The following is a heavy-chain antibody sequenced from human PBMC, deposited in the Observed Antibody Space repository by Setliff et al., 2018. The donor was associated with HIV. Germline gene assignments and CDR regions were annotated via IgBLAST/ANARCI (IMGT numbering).Heavy chain of an antibody. V-gene: IGHV4-31*03. Sequence: PSETLSLTCTVSGVSISSGNYFWGWIRQHPGKGLEWTGYIYYSGSTYYNPSLKSRVTISVDKSKNQFSLNLRSVTAADTAVYYCAREAQYSSSWSGRRVTWFDAWGQGTPVTVSS. CDR3: AREAQYSSSWSGRRVTWFDA. CDR1: GVSISSGNYF. D-gene: IGHD6-13*01. CDR2: IYYSGST. J-gene: IGHJ5*02.